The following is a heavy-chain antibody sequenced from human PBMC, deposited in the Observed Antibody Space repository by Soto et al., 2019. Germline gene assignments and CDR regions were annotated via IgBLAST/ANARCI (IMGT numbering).Heavy chain of an antibody. CDR2: IWYDGGIE. CDR1: GFTFSTYG. CDR3: ARDLTGSQGWFDP. D-gene: IGHD1-20*01. J-gene: IGHJ5*02. Sequence: PVRSLRLSCAASGFTFSTYGIHWVRQAPSKGLQWLAVIWYDGGIEYYTDSVKGRFTISGDNSKNTLYLQVNSLRVEDTAVYYCARDLTGSQGWFDPWGQGTLVTVSS. V-gene: IGHV3-33*01.